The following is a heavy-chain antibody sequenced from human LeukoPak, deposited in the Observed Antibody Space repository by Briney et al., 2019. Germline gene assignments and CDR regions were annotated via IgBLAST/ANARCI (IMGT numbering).Heavy chain of an antibody. D-gene: IGHD6-19*01. Sequence: GGSLRLSCAASGFTFTSHAMTWVRQAPGEGLEWVSAISGSGDSTYYADSVKGRFTISRDNSKNTLYLQVNSLRAEDTAVYYCARRAVSGTSPLDYWGQGTLVTVSS. CDR2: ISGSGDST. CDR3: ARRAVSGTSPLDY. V-gene: IGHV3-23*01. CDR1: GFTFTSHA. J-gene: IGHJ4*02.